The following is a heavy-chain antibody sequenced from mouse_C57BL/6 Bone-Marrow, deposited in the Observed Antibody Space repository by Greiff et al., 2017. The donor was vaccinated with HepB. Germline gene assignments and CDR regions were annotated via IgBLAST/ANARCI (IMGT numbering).Heavy chain of an antibody. CDR1: GYTFTSYW. Sequence: VQLQQPGAELVKPGASVKMSCKASGYTFTSYWITWVKQRPGQGLEWLGDIYPGSGSTNYNEQFKSKATLTVDTSTSTAYMQLSSLTSEDSADYYCANYYGMDYWGQGTLVTVSA. D-gene: IGHD1-1*01. CDR2: IYPGSGST. J-gene: IGHJ3*01. CDR3: ANYYGMDY. V-gene: IGHV1-55*01.